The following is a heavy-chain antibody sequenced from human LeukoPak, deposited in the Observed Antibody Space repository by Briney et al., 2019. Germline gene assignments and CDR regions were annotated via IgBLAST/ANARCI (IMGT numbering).Heavy chain of an antibody. CDR1: GGTFSSYA. CDR3: ARERYCSSTSCLDYYYMDV. Sequence: SVKVSCKASGGTFSSYAISWVRQAPGQGLEWMGRIIPIFGTANYAQKFQGRVTITTDESTSTAYMELSSLRSEDTAVYYCARERYCSSTSCLDYYYMDVWGKGTTVTVSS. CDR2: IIPIFGTA. V-gene: IGHV1-69*05. J-gene: IGHJ6*03. D-gene: IGHD2-2*01.